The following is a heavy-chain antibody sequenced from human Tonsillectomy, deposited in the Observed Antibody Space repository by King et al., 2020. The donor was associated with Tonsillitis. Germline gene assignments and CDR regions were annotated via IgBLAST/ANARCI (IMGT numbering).Heavy chain of an antibody. V-gene: IGHV3-30*04. CDR3: ARDPISGRYGYFDL. D-gene: IGHD6-19*01. CDR2: ISYDGNNK. J-gene: IGHJ2*01. Sequence: VQLVESGGGVVQPGRSLRLSCAASGFTFNNYAIHWVRQAPGKGLEWVAVISYDGNNKYYADSVKGRFTISRDNSKNTLSLQMDSLRTEDTAVYYCARDPISGRYGYFDLWGRGTLVTVSS. CDR1: GFTFNNYA.